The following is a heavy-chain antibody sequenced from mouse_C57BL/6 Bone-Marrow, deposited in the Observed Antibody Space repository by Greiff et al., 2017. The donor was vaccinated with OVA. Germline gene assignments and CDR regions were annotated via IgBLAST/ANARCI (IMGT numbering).Heavy chain of an antibody. V-gene: IGHV1-42*01. D-gene: IGHD2-4*01. CDR2: INPSTGGT. CDR3: EIYDYDWYFDV. J-gene: IGHJ1*03. Sequence: EVQLQQSGPELVKPGASVKISCKASGYSFTGYYMNWVKQSPEKSLEWIGEINPSTGGTTYNQKFKAKATLTVDKSSSTAYMQLKSLTSEDSAVYYCEIYDYDWYFDVWGTGTTVTVSS. CDR1: GYSFTGYY.